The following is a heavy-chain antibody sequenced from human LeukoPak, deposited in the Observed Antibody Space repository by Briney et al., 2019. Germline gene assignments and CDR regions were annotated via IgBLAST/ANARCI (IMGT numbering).Heavy chain of an antibody. J-gene: IGHJ4*02. Sequence: GGSLRLSCVASGFTFSTYWMHWVRQAPGKGLVWVSRISYDGSSTNYADSVKGRFSISRDNAKNAVYLQMNSLRAEDTAVYYCAREAAVAGIYFDSWGQGTLVTVSS. CDR3: AREAAVAGIYFDS. D-gene: IGHD6-19*01. V-gene: IGHV3-74*01. CDR2: ISYDGSST. CDR1: GFTFSTYW.